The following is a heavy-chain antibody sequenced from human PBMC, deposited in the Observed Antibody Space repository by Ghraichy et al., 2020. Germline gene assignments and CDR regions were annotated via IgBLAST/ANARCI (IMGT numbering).Heavy chain of an antibody. CDR3: ARERDGYKSFDY. D-gene: IGHD5-24*01. CDR1: VDTFTRHY. CDR2: INPTDDTT. V-gene: IGHV1-46*01. J-gene: IGHJ4*02. Sequence: ASVKVSCKASVDTFTRHYMHWVRQAPGQGLEWMAQINPTDDTTVYAQKLQGRVTMTRDTSASTLYLEVSSLRSEDPAVYYCARERDGYKSFDYWGQGTLVTVSS.